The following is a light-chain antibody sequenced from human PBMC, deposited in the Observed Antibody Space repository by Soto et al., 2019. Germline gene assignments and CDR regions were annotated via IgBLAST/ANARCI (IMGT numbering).Light chain of an antibody. V-gene: IGKV2-24*01. CDR1: QSLVHSDGNTY. J-gene: IGKJ2*01. Sequence: DIVLTQTPLPSPVTLGQPASISCRSNQSLVHSDGNTYFNWLQQRPGQPPRLLIYKTSKRLPWGPDRCRGSASGTDFTLKISRLEADDVGVYYCMQATHSYTFGPGTKLALK. CDR3: MQATHSYT. CDR2: KTS.